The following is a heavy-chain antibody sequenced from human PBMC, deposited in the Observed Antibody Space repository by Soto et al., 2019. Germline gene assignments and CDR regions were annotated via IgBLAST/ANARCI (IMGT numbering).Heavy chain of an antibody. Sequence: SVKVSCKASGGTFSSYAISWVRQAPGQGLEWMGGIIPIFGTANYAQKFQGRVTITADESTSTAYMELSSLRSEDTAVYYCARSFDKTYTPTDWNWDYYYYGMDVWGQGTTVTVSS. V-gene: IGHV1-69*13. D-gene: IGHD1-7*01. CDR1: GGTFSSYA. CDR3: ARSFDKTYTPTDWNWDYYYYGMDV. J-gene: IGHJ6*02. CDR2: IIPIFGTA.